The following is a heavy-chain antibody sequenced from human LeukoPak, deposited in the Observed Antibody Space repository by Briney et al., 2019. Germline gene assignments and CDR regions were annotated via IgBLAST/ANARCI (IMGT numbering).Heavy chain of an antibody. CDR2: ISAYNGNT. Sequence: GASVKVSCKASGYSFTTFGISWVRQAPGQGLEWMGWISAYNGNTKSAQKVQGRVTMTTDTSTSTAYMELRSLRSDDTAVYYCARDLGDYYDSSVLFDFWGQGTLVTVSS. D-gene: IGHD3-22*01. J-gene: IGHJ4*02. CDR1: GYSFTTFG. V-gene: IGHV1-18*01. CDR3: ARDLGDYYDSSVLFDF.